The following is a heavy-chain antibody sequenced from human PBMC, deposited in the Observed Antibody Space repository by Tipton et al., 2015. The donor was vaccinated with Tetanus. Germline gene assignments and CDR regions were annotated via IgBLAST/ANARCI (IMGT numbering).Heavy chain of an antibody. V-gene: IGHV4-31*03. CDR3: ARDRGRESYGFGGYFDY. CDR1: GASISSGGYY. Sequence: TLSLTCSASGASISSGGYYWSWVRQHPEKGLEWIGYVYYSGSNSYYNPSLKSRVTVSLDTSKNQFFLKLCSVTAADTAVYFCARDRGRESYGFGGYFDYWGQGRLVTVSS. CDR2: VYYSGSNS. D-gene: IGHD3-16*02. J-gene: IGHJ4*02.